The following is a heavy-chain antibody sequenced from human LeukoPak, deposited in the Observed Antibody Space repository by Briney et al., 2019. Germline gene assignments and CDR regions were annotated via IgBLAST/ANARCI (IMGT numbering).Heavy chain of an antibody. D-gene: IGHD3-3*01. Sequence: GGSLRLSCTASGFTFGNFAMSWVRQAPGKGLEWVSPIGGGGGDTYYADSVKGRFTISRDNSKNTLYLQMNSLRAEDTAVYYCARDFSVGYFDYWGQGTLVTVSS. CDR2: IGGGGGDT. CDR1: GFTFGNFA. CDR3: ARDFSVGYFDY. J-gene: IGHJ4*02. V-gene: IGHV3-23*01.